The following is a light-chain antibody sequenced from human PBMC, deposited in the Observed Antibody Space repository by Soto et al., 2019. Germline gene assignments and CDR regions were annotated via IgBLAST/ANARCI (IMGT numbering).Light chain of an antibody. J-gene: IGKJ1*01. CDR3: QQYGSSPT. Sequence: IVVTQSPATLSVSPGERATLSCRASQSVSSNLAWYQQKPGQAPRLLIYGAYSRATGFPARFSGSGSGTDFTLTISRLEPEDFAVYYCQQYGSSPTFGQGTKVDIK. V-gene: IGKV3-20*01. CDR2: GAY. CDR1: QSVSSN.